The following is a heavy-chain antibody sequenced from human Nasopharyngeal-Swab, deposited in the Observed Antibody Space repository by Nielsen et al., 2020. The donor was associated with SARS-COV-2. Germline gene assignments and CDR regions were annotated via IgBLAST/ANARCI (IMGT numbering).Heavy chain of an antibody. D-gene: IGHD6-19*01. CDR3: ARDEAVAQLSYYGMDV. V-gene: IGHV3-33*01. J-gene: IGHJ6*02. Sequence: GESLKISCAASGFTLSSYGMHWVRQAPGKGLEWVAVIWYDGSNKYYADSVKGRFTISRDNSKNTLYLQMNSLRAEDTAVYYCARDEAVAQLSYYGMDVWGQGTTVTVSS. CDR2: IWYDGSNK. CDR1: GFTLSSYG.